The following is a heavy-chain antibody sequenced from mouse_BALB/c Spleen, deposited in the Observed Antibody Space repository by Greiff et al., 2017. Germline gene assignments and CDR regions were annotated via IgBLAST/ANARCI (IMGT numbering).Heavy chain of an antibody. CDR1: GFTFSSYA. Sequence: EVKLVESGGGLVKPGGSLKLSCAASGFTFSSYAMSWVRQTPEKRLEWVASISSGGSTYYPDSVKGRFTISRDNARNILYLQMSSLRSEDTAMYYCARGDGSPSFAYWGQGTLVTVSA. CDR3: ARGDGSPSFAY. V-gene: IGHV5-6-5*01. J-gene: IGHJ3*01. D-gene: IGHD1-1*02. CDR2: ISSGGST.